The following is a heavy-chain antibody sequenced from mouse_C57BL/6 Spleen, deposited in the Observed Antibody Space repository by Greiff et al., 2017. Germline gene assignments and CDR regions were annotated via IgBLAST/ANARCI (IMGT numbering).Heavy chain of an antibody. Sequence: DVKLVESEGGLVQPGSSMKLSCTASGFTFSDYYMAWVRQVPEKGLEWVANINYDGSSTYYLDSLKSRFIISRDNAKNILYLQMSSLKSEDTATYYCARAYYGNLYAMDYWGQGTSVTVSS. CDR2: INYDGSST. CDR3: ARAYYGNLYAMDY. CDR1: GFTFSDYY. D-gene: IGHD2-10*01. J-gene: IGHJ4*01. V-gene: IGHV5-16*01.